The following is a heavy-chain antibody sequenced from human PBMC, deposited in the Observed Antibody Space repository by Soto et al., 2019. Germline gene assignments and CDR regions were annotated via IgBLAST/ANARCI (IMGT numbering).Heavy chain of an antibody. CDR1: GGTFSSYA. Sequence: QVQLVQSGAEVKKPGSSVKVSCKASGGTFSSYAISWVRQAPGQGLEWMGGIIPIFGTANYAQKFQGRVTITADKSTSTADMELSSLRSEDTAVYYCARGADFGVVIKGRFDYWGLGTLVTVSS. D-gene: IGHD3-3*01. CDR3: ARGADFGVVIKGRFDY. CDR2: IIPIFGTA. J-gene: IGHJ4*02. V-gene: IGHV1-69*06.